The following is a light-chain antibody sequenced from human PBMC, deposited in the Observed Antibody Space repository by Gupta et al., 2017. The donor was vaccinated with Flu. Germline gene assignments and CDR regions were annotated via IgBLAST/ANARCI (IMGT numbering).Light chain of an antibody. V-gene: IGKV3-20*01. J-gene: IGKJ2*01. CDR2: GAS. Sequence: TLSLSPGDRATLSCRASQSVSGSYLAWYQQKPGQAPRLLNYGASVRATGIPDRFSGSGSGTDFTLTISRLEPEDFAVYYCQQYGHSPPFTFGQGTKLEIK. CDR1: QSVSGSY. CDR3: QQYGHSPPFT.